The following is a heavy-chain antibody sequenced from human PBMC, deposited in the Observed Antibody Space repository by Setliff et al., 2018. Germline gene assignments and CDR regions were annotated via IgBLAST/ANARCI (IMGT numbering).Heavy chain of an antibody. D-gene: IGHD1-1*01. J-gene: IGHJ4*02. V-gene: IGHV4-39*07. CDR3: ARDMGQPYYFES. CDR1: GGSISNYY. Sequence: PSETLSLTCTVSGGSISNYYWSWIRQPPGKGLEWIGSIYYTGSTYYNPSLKSRVTMSVDTSKRQFSLKLGSATAADTAVYYCARDMGQPYYFESWGLGTLVTVSS. CDR2: IYYTGST.